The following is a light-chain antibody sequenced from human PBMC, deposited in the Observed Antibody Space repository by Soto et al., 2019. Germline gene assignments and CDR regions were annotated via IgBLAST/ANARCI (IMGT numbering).Light chain of an antibody. CDR3: HQANSTPLT. CDR1: QGISSW. J-gene: IGKJ4*01. V-gene: IGKV1-12*01. CDR2: AAS. Sequence: DLQMTQSPSSVSASVGDRVTITCRASQGISSWLVWYQQKPGKAPNLLIYAASSLQSGVPSRFSDSGSGTDFTLTISSLQPEDFATSYWHQANSTPLTFGGVTKVEVK.